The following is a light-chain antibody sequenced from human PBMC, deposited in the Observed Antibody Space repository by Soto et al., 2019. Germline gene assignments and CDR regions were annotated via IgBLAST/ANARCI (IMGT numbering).Light chain of an antibody. V-gene: IGLV2-14*03. CDR3: SSYGSKNTVV. CDR2: DVT. Sequence: QSALTQPASVSGSPGQSITISCTGTSSDVGTYNSVSWYQQHPGKVPKLMIYDVTNRPSGVSNRFSGSKSGNTASLTISGLQAEDEADYYCSSYGSKNTVVFGGGTKLTVL. J-gene: IGLJ2*01. CDR1: SSDVGTYNS.